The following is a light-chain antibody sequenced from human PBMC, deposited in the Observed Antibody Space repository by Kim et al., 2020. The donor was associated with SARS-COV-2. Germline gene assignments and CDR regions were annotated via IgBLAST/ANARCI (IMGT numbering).Light chain of an antibody. J-gene: IGLJ2*01. V-gene: IGLV3-1*01. Sequence: SYELTQPPSVSVSPGQTASITCSGDKLENKYACWYQQKPGQSPVLVIYQDSKRPSGIPERFSGSNSGNTATLTISGTQAIDEADYYCQAWDSSVLFGGGTQLTVL. CDR3: QAWDSSVL. CDR1: KLENKY. CDR2: QDS.